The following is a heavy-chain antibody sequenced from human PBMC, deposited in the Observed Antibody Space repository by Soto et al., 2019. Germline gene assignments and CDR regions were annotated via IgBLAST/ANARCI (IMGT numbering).Heavy chain of an antibody. J-gene: IGHJ6*02. CDR2: ISSSSSTI. D-gene: IGHD3-10*01. Sequence: GSLRLSCAASGFTFSSYSMNWVRQAPGKGLEWVSYISSSSSTIYYADSVKGRFTISRDNAKNSLYLQMNSLRDEDTAVYYCARDPVRGVRGLGTNIYYYGMDVWAKGPRSPSP. V-gene: IGHV3-48*02. CDR3: ARDPVRGVRGLGTNIYYYGMDV. CDR1: GFTFSSYS.